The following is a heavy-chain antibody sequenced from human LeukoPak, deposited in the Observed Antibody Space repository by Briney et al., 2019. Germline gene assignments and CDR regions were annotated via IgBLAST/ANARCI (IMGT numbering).Heavy chain of an antibody. CDR3: ARVSGSYYDILTGYANWFDP. Sequence: PSETLSPTCAVFGGSISSYRWGWIRQPAGKGLGWVGRVLIDARTNYNPSLKSRITISVDTSKNQFSLKLSSVTAADTAVYYCARVSGSYYDILTGYANWFDPWGQGTLVTVSS. J-gene: IGHJ5*02. D-gene: IGHD3-9*01. V-gene: IGHV4-4*07. CDR2: VLIDART. CDR1: GGSISSYR.